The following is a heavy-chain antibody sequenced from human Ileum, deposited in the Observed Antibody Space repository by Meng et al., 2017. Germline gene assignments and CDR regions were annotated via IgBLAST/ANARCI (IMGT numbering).Heavy chain of an antibody. Sequence: VQLQESGPGLVRPSETLSLTCSVSGDSVISGSYYWNWIRQSAGKGLEWIGYINYSGTAYYNASLGSRVSMSIDTSKNQFSLKLTSVTAADTAVYYCTRDQTSNGWGSFDSWGQGTLVTVSS. CDR2: INYSGTA. CDR1: GDSVISGSYY. D-gene: IGHD7-27*01. V-gene: IGHV4-61*01. CDR3: TRDQTSNGWGSFDS. J-gene: IGHJ4*02.